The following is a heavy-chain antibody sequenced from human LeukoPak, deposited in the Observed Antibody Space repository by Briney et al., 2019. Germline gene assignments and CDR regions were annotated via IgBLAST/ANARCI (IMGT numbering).Heavy chain of an antibody. CDR2: ISSSGSTI. CDR3: AKAYAWEFGPDDYFDY. V-gene: IGHV3-48*03. J-gene: IGHJ4*02. CDR1: GFTFSSYE. D-gene: IGHD1-26*01. Sequence: GGSLRLSCAASGFTFSSYEMNWVRQAPGKGLEWVSYISSSGSTIYYADSVKGRFTISRDNAKNSLYLQMNSLRAEDTAVYYCAKAYAWEFGPDDYFDYWGQGTLVAASS.